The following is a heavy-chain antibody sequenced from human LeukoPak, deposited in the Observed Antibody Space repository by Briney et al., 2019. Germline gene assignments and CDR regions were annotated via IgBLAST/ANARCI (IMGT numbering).Heavy chain of an antibody. D-gene: IGHD3-22*01. V-gene: IGHV3-9*01. CDR3: AKGGSGYGFYFDY. CDR1: RFTISSYA. Sequence: PGGSLRLSCAASRFTISSYAMHWVRQAPGKGLEWVSGISWNSCSIGYADSVKGRFTISRDNAKNSLYLQMNSLRAEDRALYYCAKGGSGYGFYFDYWGQGTLVTVSS. J-gene: IGHJ4*02. CDR2: ISWNSCSI.